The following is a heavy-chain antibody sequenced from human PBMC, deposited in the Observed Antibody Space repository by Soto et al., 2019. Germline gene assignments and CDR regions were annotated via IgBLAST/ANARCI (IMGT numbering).Heavy chain of an antibody. J-gene: IGHJ4*02. V-gene: IGHV3-48*01. CDR3: ASEWVNFDY. D-gene: IGHD3-22*01. Sequence: EVQLVESGGGLVQPGGSLRLSCAASGFTFSSYSMNWVRQAPGKGLEWVSYISSSSSTIYYADSVKGRFTISRDNAKNSLYLQMNSLRAEDTAVYYCASEWVNFDYWGQGTLVTVSS. CDR1: GFTFSSYS. CDR2: ISSSSSTI.